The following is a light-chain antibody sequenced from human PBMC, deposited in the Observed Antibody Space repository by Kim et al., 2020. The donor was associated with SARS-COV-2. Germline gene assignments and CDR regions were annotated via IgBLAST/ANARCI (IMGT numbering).Light chain of an antibody. J-gene: IGKJ4*01. V-gene: IGKV3D-7*01. Sequence: PGERVTRSCRASQSVSSSYLTWYQQKPGQAPRLLIYGASTRATGIPARFSGSGSGTDFTLTISSLQPEDFAVYYCQQDYNLPTFGGGTKVDIK. CDR3: QQDYNLPT. CDR2: GAS. CDR1: QSVSSSY.